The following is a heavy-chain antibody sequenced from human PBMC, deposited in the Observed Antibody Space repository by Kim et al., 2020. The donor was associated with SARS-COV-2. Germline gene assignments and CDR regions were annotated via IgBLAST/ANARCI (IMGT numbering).Heavy chain of an antibody. V-gene: IGHV3-23*01. J-gene: IGHJ3*02. CDR2: ISGRSDNT. CDR1: GLSFRPYA. D-gene: IGHD6-13*01. CDR3: AKARSNFEADAFDI. Sequence: GASLRLSCAASGLSFRPYAMSWVRQAPGKGLEWVSAISGRSDNTYFADSVKGRFTISRDNSKNTLYLQMSSLRAGDTAIYYCAKARSNFEADAFDIWGRGTVVTVSS.